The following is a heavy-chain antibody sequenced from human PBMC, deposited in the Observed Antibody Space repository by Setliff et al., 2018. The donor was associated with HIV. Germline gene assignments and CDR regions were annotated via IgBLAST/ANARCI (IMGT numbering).Heavy chain of an antibody. CDR2: IIPIFGTS. Sequence: ASVKVSCKASGYTFNDYFINWVRQAHGQGLEWMGGIIPIFGTSNYAQKFQGRVTMTRDTTVNTVYIEVNSLRSDDTAVYYCSRDVGVPGRGNALEYWGQGIPVTVSS. CDR1: GYTFNDYF. D-gene: IGHD3-10*01. V-gene: IGHV1-2*02. J-gene: IGHJ4*02. CDR3: SRDVGVPGRGNALEY.